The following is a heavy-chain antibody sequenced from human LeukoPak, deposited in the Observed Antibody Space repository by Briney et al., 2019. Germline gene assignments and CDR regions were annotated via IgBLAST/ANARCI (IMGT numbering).Heavy chain of an antibody. CDR1: GFTFSNFA. J-gene: IGHJ4*02. CDR2: ITGSGTNT. V-gene: IGHV3-23*01. D-gene: IGHD3-16*02. CDR3: AKPLPLYDYVWGTYRDYFDC. Sequence: GGSLRLSCAASGFTFSNFALSWVRQAPGKGLEWVSTITGSGTNTYYAVSVKGRFTIPRDNSKNTLYLQMNSLRADDTAVYYCAKPLPLYDYVWGTYRDYFDCWGQGTLVTVSS.